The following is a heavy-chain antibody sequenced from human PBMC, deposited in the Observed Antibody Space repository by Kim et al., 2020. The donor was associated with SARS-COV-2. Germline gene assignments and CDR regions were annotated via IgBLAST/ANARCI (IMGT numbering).Heavy chain of an antibody. J-gene: IGHJ5*02. V-gene: IGHV4-30-4*05. CDR3: AGDYGDPDWLDP. Sequence: YYNPPLKSRIIISVDTSKNQFSLKLTSVTAADTAVYYCAGDYGDPDWLDPWGQGSLVTVSP. D-gene: IGHD4-17*01.